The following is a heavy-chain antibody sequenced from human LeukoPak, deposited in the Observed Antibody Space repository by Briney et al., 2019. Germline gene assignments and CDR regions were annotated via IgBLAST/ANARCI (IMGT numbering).Heavy chain of an antibody. J-gene: IGHJ6*03. V-gene: IGHV1-69*13. CDR3: ASAGYYYDSSGYPPWVVDMDV. CDR1: GGTFSSYA. CDR2: IIPIFGTA. Sequence: SVKVSCKASGGTFSSYAISWVRQAPGQGLEWMGGIIPIFGTANYAQKFQGRGTITADESTSTAYMELSSLRSEDTAVYYCASAGYYYDSSGYPPWVVDMDVWGKGTTVTVSS. D-gene: IGHD3-22*01.